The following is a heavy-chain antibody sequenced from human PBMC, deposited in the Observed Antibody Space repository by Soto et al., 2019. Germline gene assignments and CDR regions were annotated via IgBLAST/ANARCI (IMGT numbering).Heavy chain of an antibody. CDR1: GDSVSSNSAA. D-gene: IGHD2-15*01. J-gene: IGHJ4*02. CDR2: TYYRSKWYN. Sequence: SQTLSLTCAISGDSVSSNSAAWNWIRQSPSRGLEWLGRTYYRSKWYNDYAVSVKSRITINPDTSKNQFSLQLNSVTPEDTAVYYCARDDCSGGSCYSGYYLDYWGQGTLVTVSS. CDR3: ARDDCSGGSCYSGYYLDY. V-gene: IGHV6-1*01.